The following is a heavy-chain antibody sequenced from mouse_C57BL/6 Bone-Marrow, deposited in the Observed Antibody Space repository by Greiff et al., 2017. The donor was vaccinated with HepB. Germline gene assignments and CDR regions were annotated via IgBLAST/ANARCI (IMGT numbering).Heavy chain of an antibody. Sequence: VQLQQSGAELARPGASVKLSCKASGYTFTSYGISWVKQRTGQGLEWIGAIYPGSGNIYYHEKFKGKATLTADKSSSTAYMELSSLTSEDSAVYFCARYLLYGSRASFAYWGQGTLVTVSA. CDR3: ARYLLYGSRASFAY. D-gene: IGHD1-1*01. J-gene: IGHJ3*01. CDR2: IYPGSGNI. CDR1: GYTFTSYG. V-gene: IGHV1-81*01.